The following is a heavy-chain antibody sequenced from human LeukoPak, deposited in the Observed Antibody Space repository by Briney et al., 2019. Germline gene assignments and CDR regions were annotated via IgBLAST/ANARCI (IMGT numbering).Heavy chain of an antibody. CDR3: AVSYYDFWSGYYPGWFDP. D-gene: IGHD3-3*01. Sequence: SETLSLTCTVSGGSISSSSYCWGWIRQPPGKGLEWIGSIYYSGSTYYNPSLKSRVTISVDTSKNQFSLKLSSVTAADTAVYYCAVSYYDFWSGYYPGWFDPWGQGTLVTVSS. V-gene: IGHV4-39*01. CDR2: IYYSGST. CDR1: GGSISSSSYC. J-gene: IGHJ5*02.